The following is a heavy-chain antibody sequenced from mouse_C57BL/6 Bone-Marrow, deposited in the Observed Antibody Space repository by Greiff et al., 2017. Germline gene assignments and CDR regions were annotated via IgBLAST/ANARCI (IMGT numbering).Heavy chain of an antibody. V-gene: IGHV5-17*01. CDR3: ARRPLMDC. J-gene: IGHJ4*01. CDR2: ISSGSSTI. Sequence: EVMLVESGGGLVKPGGSLKLSCAASGFTFSDYGMHWVRQAPEKGLEWVAYISSGSSTIYYADKVKGRFTISRDNAKNTLFLQMTHLRSEETAIYYCARRPLMDCWGQGTSVTVSS. CDR1: GFTFSDYG.